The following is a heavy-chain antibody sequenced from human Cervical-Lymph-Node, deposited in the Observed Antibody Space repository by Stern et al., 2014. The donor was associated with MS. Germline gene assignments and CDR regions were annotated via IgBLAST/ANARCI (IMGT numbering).Heavy chain of an antibody. V-gene: IGHV4-59*01. CDR2: IYSDGST. CDR1: GGYMSSKY. CDR3: ARVTGRGTRQNWFDS. J-gene: IGHJ5*01. Sequence: VQLVESGPGLAKPSETVSLTCTVSGGYMSSKYWNWIRQPPGKGLEWIGYIYSDGSTSYTPSLKSRVIISLDTSTSQFSLSLTSVTAAGTAVYYCARVTGRGTRQNWFDSWGQGTLVTVSS. D-gene: IGHD1-26*01.